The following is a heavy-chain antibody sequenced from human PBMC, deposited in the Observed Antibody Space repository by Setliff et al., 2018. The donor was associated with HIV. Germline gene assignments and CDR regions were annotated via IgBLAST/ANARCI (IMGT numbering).Heavy chain of an antibody. Sequence: SETLSLTCTVSGASISGSSYFWGWIRQPPGKGLEWIGSFHYSGSTSYNPSLRSRVTISVDTSKNQLSLKLTSVTAADTATYYCAVRTAVTVIVVYYFDYWGPGTLVTVSS. CDR3: AVRTAVTVIVVYYFDY. V-gene: IGHV4-39*01. J-gene: IGHJ4*02. CDR2: FHYSGST. CDR1: GASISGSSYF. D-gene: IGHD3-22*01.